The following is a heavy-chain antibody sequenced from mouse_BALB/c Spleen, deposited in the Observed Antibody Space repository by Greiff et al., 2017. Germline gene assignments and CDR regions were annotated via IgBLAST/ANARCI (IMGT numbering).Heavy chain of an antibody. Sequence: EVKLQESGAELVKPGASVKLSCTASGFNIKDTYMHWVKQRPEQGLEWIGRIDPANGNTKYDPKFQGKATITADTSSNTAYLQLSSLTSEDTAVYYCASWTGHFDYWGQGTTLTVSS. D-gene: IGHD4-1*01. CDR2: IDPANGNT. CDR3: ASWTGHFDY. V-gene: IGHV14-3*02. J-gene: IGHJ2*01. CDR1: GFNIKDTY.